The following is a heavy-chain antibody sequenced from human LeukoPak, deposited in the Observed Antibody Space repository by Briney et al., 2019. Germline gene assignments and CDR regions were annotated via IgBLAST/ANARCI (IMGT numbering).Heavy chain of an antibody. CDR2: IKQDGSEK. V-gene: IGHV3-7*01. J-gene: IGHJ4*02. CDR1: GFTFSSYW. D-gene: IGHD6-13*01. CDR3: ARGYSSSWYLD. Sequence: GGSLRLSCAASGFTFSSYWMSWVRQAPGKELEWVANIKQDGSEKYYVDSVKGRFTIPRDNAKNSLYLQTNSLRADDTAVYYCARGYSSSWYLDWGQGTLVTVSS.